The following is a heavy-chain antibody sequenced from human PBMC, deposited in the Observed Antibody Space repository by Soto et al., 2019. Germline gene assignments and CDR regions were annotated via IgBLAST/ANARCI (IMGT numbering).Heavy chain of an antibody. CDR2: IYHSGST. V-gene: IGHV4-4*02. CDR1: GGSISSSNW. Sequence: QVQLQESGPGLVKPSGTLSLTCAVSGGSISSSNWWSWVRQPPGKRLEWIGEIYHSGSTNYNPSLNSRVTISVDKSKEQLALELMSVTAADTGVYYCASLHATSDSDSWGQGALVTVSS. J-gene: IGHJ4*02. CDR3: ASLHATSDSDS. D-gene: IGHD2-2*01.